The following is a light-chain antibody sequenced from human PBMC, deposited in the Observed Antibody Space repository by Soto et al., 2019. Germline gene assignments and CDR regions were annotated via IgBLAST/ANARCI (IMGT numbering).Light chain of an antibody. V-gene: IGKV3-20*01. CDR3: QHYAHNSPIN. CDR1: QSVSSR. Sequence: EIVLTQSPVTLSLSPGEIATLSCSASQSVSSRLAWYQQRPGQAPRLLISGASSRATGIPDRFSGSGSGTDFTLTISRLEPEDFALYYCQHYAHNSPINFGQGTRLEIK. J-gene: IGKJ5*01. CDR2: GAS.